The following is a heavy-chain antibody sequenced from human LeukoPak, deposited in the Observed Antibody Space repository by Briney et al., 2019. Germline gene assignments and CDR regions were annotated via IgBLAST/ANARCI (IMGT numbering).Heavy chain of an antibody. CDR1: GGSISSSSYY. D-gene: IGHD4-11*01. CDR3: ARGRYSHFDY. J-gene: IGHJ4*02. CDR2: IYYSGST. V-gene: IGHV4-39*07. Sequence: SETLSLTCTVSGGSISSSSYYWGWIRQPPGKGLEWIGSIYYSGSTYYNPSLKSRVTISVDTSKNQFSLKLSSVTAADTAVYYCARGRYSHFDYWGQGTLVTVSS.